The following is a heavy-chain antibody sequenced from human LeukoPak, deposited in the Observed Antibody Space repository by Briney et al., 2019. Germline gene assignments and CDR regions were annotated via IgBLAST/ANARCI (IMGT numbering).Heavy chain of an antibody. CDR2: ISGSGGNT. CDR1: GFTFSSYA. D-gene: IGHD6-6*01. CDR3: AKGSSIAARPYYGMDV. Sequence: HPGGSLRLSCAASGFTFSSYAMSWVRQAPGKGLEWVSAISGSGGNTYYADSVKGRFTISRDNSKNTLYLQMNSLRAEDTAVYYCAKGSSIAARPYYGMDVWGQGTTVTVSS. V-gene: IGHV3-23*01. J-gene: IGHJ6*02.